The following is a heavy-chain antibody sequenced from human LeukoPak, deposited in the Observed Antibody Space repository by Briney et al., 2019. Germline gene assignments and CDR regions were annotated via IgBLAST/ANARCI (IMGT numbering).Heavy chain of an antibody. CDR3: ARTSGYESVDGDYDRRFDY. V-gene: IGHV4-38-2*02. J-gene: IGHJ4*02. CDR1: GYSISSGYN. Sequence: PSETLSLTCNVSGYSISSGYNWGWIRQPPGKGLEWIGSTYHSGRTYNNPSLKSRVTISLDTSKNQFSLKLNSVTAADTAVYFCARTSGYESVDGDYDRRFDYWGQGTLVTVSS. D-gene: IGHD4-17*01. CDR2: TYHSGRT.